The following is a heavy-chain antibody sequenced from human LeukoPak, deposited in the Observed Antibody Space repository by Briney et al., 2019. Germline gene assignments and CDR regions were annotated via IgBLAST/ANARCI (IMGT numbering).Heavy chain of an antibody. V-gene: IGHV1-69*04. D-gene: IGHD3-22*01. CDR2: IIPILGIA. J-gene: IGHJ4*02. CDR1: GGTFSSYA. CDR3: ARAVDYYDSTPYYFDY. Sequence: VASVKVSCRASGGTFSSYAISWVRQAPGQGLEWMGRIIPILGIANYAQKFQGRVTITADKSTSTAYMELSSLRSEDTAVYYCARAVDYYDSTPYYFDYWGQGTLVTVSS.